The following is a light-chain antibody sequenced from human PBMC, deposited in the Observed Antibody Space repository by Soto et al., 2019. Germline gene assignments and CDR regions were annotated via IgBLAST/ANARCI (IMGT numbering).Light chain of an antibody. V-gene: IGKV3-20*01. CDR3: QQYGSSSWT. Sequence: EIVLKQSPGTLSLSPGKRATLSCRASQSISSIYLAWYQQRPGQAPRLLIYGASSRATGIPDRFSGSGSGTEFTLTISRLEPEDFAVYYCQQYGSSSWTFGQGTKVDI. J-gene: IGKJ1*01. CDR1: QSISSIY. CDR2: GAS.